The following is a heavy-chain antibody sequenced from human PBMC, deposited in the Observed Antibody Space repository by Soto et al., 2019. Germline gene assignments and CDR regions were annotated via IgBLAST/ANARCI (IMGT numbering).Heavy chain of an antibody. CDR1: GFTFSSDA. Sequence: SLRLSCAVSGFTFSSDAMHWVRQAPGKGLEWVALIKQDGSKKYYADSVKGRFTTSRDNAKNSLYLQMNSLRAEDTAVYYCARFYYDSSGYLPSPYYYYYGMDVWGQGTTVTVSS. V-gene: IGHV3-7*01. CDR2: IKQDGSKK. D-gene: IGHD3-22*01. CDR3: ARFYYDSSGYLPSPYYYYYGMDV. J-gene: IGHJ6*02.